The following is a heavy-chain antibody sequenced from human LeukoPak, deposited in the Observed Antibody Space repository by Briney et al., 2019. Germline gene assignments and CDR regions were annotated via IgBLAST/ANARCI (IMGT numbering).Heavy chain of an antibody. V-gene: IGHV4-39*07. Sequence: PSETLSLTCTVSGTSISNSNYYWGWIRQPPGKGLEWIGTIYSSGSTNYNPSLKSRVTISVDTSKNQFSLKLSSVTAADTAVYYCASLQTYCSSTSCSPGAFDIWGQGTMVTVSS. D-gene: IGHD2-2*01. J-gene: IGHJ3*02. CDR3: ASLQTYCSSTSCSPGAFDI. CDR1: GTSISNSNYY. CDR2: IYSSGST.